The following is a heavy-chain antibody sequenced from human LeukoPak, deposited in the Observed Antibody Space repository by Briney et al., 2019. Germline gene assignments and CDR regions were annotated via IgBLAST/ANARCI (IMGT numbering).Heavy chain of an antibody. CDR1: GFLLSTSGVG. J-gene: IGHJ3*02. CDR2: IYWDDDK. V-gene: IGHV2-5*02. D-gene: IGHD3-22*01. CDR3: AHRIYANGGYWDQGNFDM. Sequence: ESGPTLVKPTRTLTVPYTFSGFLLSTSGVGVGWIRQPPGEALEWLALIYWDDDKRYNPSLKRRLTITKDTSKNQVVLTLTNVDPVDTGTYYCAHRIYANGGYWDQGNFDMWGQGTMVTVSS.